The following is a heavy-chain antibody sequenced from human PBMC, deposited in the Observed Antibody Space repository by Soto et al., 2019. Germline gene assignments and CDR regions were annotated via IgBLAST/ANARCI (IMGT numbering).Heavy chain of an antibody. CDR2: IIPIFGTA. Sequence: QVQLVQSGAEVKKPGSSVKVSCKASGGTFSSYAISWVRQAPGQGLEWMGGIIPIFGTANYAQKFQGRVTITADESTSTAYMALSSLRFEDTAVYYCARVAVGATTLGSYYYYGMDVWGQGTTVTVSS. D-gene: IGHD1-26*01. CDR3: ARVAVGATTLGSYYYYGMDV. CDR1: GGTFSSYA. V-gene: IGHV1-69*12. J-gene: IGHJ6*02.